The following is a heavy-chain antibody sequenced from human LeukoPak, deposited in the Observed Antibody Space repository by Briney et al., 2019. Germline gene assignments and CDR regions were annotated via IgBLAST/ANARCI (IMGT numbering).Heavy chain of an antibody. CDR2: IDYSGST. CDR3: ARDRRRELLHAFDI. Sequence: SETLSLTCTVSGGSISTYYWSWIRQPPGKGLKWIGYIDYSGSTNYNPSLKSRVTISVDTSKNQFSLKLSSVTAADTAVYYCARDRRRELLHAFDIWGQGTMVTVSS. V-gene: IGHV4-59*01. CDR1: GGSISTYY. J-gene: IGHJ3*02. D-gene: IGHD1-26*01.